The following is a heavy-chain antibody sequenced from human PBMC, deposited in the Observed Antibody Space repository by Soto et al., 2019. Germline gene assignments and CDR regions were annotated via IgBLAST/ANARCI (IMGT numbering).Heavy chain of an antibody. CDR3: ARGENEYQLLPNAFDI. CDR2: IIPIFGTA. V-gene: IGHV1-69*06. Sequence: QVQLVQSGAEVKKAGSSVKVSCKASGGTFSSYAISWVRQAPGQGLEWMGGIIPIFGTANYAQKFQGRVTITADKSTSTAYMELSSLRSEDTAVYYCARGENEYQLLPNAFDIWGQGTMVTASS. CDR1: GGTFSSYA. D-gene: IGHD2-2*01. J-gene: IGHJ3*02.